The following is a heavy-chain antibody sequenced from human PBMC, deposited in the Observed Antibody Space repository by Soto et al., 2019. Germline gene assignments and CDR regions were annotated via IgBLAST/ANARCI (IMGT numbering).Heavy chain of an antibody. D-gene: IGHD3-3*01. CDR3: TAGSLFGGVTSGEDY. Sequence: GGSLRLSCAPSGFTFINAWMSWVRQAPGKGLEWVGRIKSNAAGGTADHAAPVKGRFTISRDDSKDTLYLQMNSLQSEDTGIYYCTAGSLFGGVTSGEDYWGQGTLVTVSS. V-gene: IGHV3-15*01. CDR1: GFTFINAW. CDR2: IKSNAAGGTA. J-gene: IGHJ4*02.